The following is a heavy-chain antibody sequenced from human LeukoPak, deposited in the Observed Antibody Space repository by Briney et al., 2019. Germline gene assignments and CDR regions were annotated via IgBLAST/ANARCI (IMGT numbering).Heavy chain of an antibody. CDR2: INHSGST. V-gene: IGHV4-34*01. CDR3: ARGEGDYDMSWGYMDV. D-gene: IGHD3-9*01. CDR1: GGSFSGYY. Sequence: SETLSLTCAVYGGSFSGYYWSWIRQPPGKGLEWIGEINHSGSTNYNPSLTSRVTISVDTSKNQFSLKLSSVTAADTAVYYCARGEGDYDMSWGYMDVWGKGTTVTVSS. J-gene: IGHJ6*03.